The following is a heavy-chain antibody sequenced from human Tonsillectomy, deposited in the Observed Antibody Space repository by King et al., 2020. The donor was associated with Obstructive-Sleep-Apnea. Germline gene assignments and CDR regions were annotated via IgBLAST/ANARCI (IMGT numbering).Heavy chain of an antibody. J-gene: IGHJ6*02. V-gene: IGHV3-66*01. CDR2: IYSGGTT. D-gene: IGHD3-22*01. CDR1: GFSVSDNY. CDR3: ARAYSRNYFYYGMDI. Sequence: VQLVESGGGLVQPGGSLRLSCAASGFSVSDNYMSWVRQVPWNGLEWVSVIYSGGTTYYTDSVKGRFSISRDNSKNMLYLQMDSLRAEDTGVYYCARAYSRNYFYYGMDIWGQGATVTVSS.